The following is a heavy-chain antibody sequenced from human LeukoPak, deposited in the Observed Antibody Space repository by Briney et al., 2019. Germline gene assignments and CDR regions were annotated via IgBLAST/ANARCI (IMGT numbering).Heavy chain of an antibody. CDR3: AKGTVVPAGWFDP. CDR2: IRYDGSNK. J-gene: IGHJ5*02. Sequence: GGSLRLSCAASGFIFSNYGMHWVRQAPGKGLEWVAFIRYDGSNKYYADSVKGRFTISRDNSKSTLYLQMNSLRAEDTAVYYCAKGTVVPAGWFDPWGQGTLVTVSS. V-gene: IGHV3-30*02. D-gene: IGHD2-2*01. CDR1: GFIFSNYG.